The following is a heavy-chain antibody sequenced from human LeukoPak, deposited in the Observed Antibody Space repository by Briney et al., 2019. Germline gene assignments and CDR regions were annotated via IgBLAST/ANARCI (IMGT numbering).Heavy chain of an antibody. D-gene: IGHD3-3*01. V-gene: IGHV7-4-1*01. CDR3: ARGGVLPLFGLYPSGAFDI. Sequence: ASVKVSCKASGYTFTSYAMNWVRQAPGQGLEWMGWINTNTGNPTYAQGFTGRFVFSLDTSVSTAYLQICSLKAEDTAVYYCARGGVLPLFGLYPSGAFDIWGQGTMVTVSS. CDR2: INTNTGNP. J-gene: IGHJ3*02. CDR1: GYTFTSYA.